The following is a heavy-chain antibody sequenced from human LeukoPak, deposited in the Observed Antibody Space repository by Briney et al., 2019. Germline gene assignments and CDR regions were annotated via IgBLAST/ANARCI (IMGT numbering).Heavy chain of an antibody. CDR2: IYSGGST. CDR1: GFTVSSNY. Sequence: GGSLRLSCAASGFTVSSNYMSWVRQAPGKGLEWVSVIYSGGSTYYADSVKGRFTISRDNSKNTLYLQMNSLRAEDTAVYYCARARTGYSYGFDYWGQGTLVTVSS. V-gene: IGHV3-53*01. CDR3: ARARTGYSYGFDY. D-gene: IGHD5-18*01. J-gene: IGHJ4*02.